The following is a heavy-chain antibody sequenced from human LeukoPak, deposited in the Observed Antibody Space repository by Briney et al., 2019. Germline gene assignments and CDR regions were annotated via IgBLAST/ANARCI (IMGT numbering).Heavy chain of an antibody. CDR2: IYYSGST. Sequence: SQTLSLTCTVSGGSISSGGYYWSWIRQHPGNGLEWIGYIYYSGSTYYNPSLKSRVTISVDTSKNQFSLKLSSVTAADTAVYYCARVFKYYDSSGIDYWGQGTLVTVSS. D-gene: IGHD3-22*01. V-gene: IGHV4-31*03. CDR3: ARVFKYYDSSGIDY. J-gene: IGHJ4*02. CDR1: GGSISSGGYY.